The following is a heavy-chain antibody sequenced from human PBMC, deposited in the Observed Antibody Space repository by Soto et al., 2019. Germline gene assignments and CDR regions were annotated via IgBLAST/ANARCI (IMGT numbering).Heavy chain of an antibody. CDR1: GFTFSRYA. J-gene: IGHJ6*02. CDR2: ISYDGSNK. V-gene: IGHV3-30*18. CDR3: AKDLNYSGSGSKWSYHGMDV. D-gene: IGHD3-10*01. Sequence: QVQLVESGGGMVQPGRSLRLSCAASGFTFSRYAMHWVRQAPGKGLEWVAVISYDGSNKYYPDSVKGRFTISRDNSKNTLYLQMNSLRAEDTTVYYCAKDLNYSGSGSKWSYHGMDVWGQGATVAVSS.